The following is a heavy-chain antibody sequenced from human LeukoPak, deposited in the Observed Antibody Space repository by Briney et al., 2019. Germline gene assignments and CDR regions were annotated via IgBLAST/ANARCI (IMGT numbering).Heavy chain of an antibody. Sequence: SETLSLTCTVSGGSVRRGNYYWTWIRQPAGSGLEWIGRIYTSGTTDYNPSLRTRVTISVDASRNQFSLNLSSVTAADTAVYYCARVFIGGPIDYWGQGALVTVSS. CDR3: ARVFIGGPIDY. D-gene: IGHD3-16*01. CDR2: IYTSGTT. J-gene: IGHJ4*02. V-gene: IGHV4-61*02. CDR1: GGSVRRGNYY.